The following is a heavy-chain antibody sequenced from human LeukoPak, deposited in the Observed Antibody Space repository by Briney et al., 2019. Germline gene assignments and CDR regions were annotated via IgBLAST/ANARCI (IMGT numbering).Heavy chain of an antibody. CDR1: GFSLSNYW. V-gene: IGHV3-7*01. CDR3: ARSASYYYDSGYFDY. CDR2: IKQDGSEK. D-gene: IGHD3-22*01. Sequence: GGSLRLSCAASGFSLSNYWMNWVRQAPGKGLEWVANIKQDGSEKNYVDSVKGRFSISRDNAKNTLYLQMNSLRAEDTAVYYCARSASYYYDSGYFDYWGQGTLVTVSS. J-gene: IGHJ4*02.